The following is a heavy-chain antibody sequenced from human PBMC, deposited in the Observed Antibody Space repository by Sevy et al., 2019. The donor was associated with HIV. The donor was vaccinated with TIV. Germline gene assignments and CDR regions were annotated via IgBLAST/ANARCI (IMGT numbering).Heavy chain of an antibody. J-gene: IGHJ4*02. CDR2: IIPRDGLT. D-gene: IGHD2-21*01. CDR1: GGSLSNYG. Sequence: ASVKVSCKASGGSLSNYGMNWVRQAPGQGLEWTGGIIPRDGLTNYAQKFQDRVTITAYESTNTVYIEVRRLTSEDTGVYYCACVRPCVCDCYYFDSWGQGTLVTVSS. V-gene: IGHV1-69*10. CDR3: ACVRPCVCDCYYFDS.